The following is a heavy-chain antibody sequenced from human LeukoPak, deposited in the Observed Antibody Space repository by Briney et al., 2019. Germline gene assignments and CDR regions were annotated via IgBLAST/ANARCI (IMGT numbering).Heavy chain of an antibody. J-gene: IGHJ5*02. CDR1: GYSISSGYF. CDR2: VYHTGAT. D-gene: IGHD3-9*01. V-gene: IGHV4-38-2*02. CDR3: ARDLGLTISANWFDP. Sequence: SETLSLTCGVPGYSISSGYFWVWVRQPPGKGLEWIGSVYHTGATYYNPSLRSPVTISVDTSKNQFSLELNSVTAADTAVYYCARDLGLTISANWFDPWGQGTLVTVSS.